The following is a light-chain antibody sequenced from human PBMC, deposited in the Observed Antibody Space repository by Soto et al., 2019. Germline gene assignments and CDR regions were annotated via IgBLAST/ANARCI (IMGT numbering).Light chain of an antibody. CDR1: QSLVNSDGNTY. Sequence: EVVMTQSPLSLPVTLGQPASISCRSSQSLVNSDGNTYLNWFQQRPGQSPRRLIYKVSNRDSGVPDRFSGSGSGTDFTLKISRVEAEDLGVYYCMQGSHWPRTFGQGTKVEIK. J-gene: IGKJ1*01. CDR3: MQGSHWPRT. V-gene: IGKV2-30*01. CDR2: KVS.